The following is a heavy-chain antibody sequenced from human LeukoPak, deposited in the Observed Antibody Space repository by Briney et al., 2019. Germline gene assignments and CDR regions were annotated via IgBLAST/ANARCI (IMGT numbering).Heavy chain of an antibody. J-gene: IGHJ5*02. D-gene: IGHD5-12*01. CDR2: IYSTGTT. V-gene: IGHV4-38-2*02. Sequence: SETLSLTCTVSGYSISSGHYWGWIRQPPGKRLEWIGSIYSTGTTYKNPTLRSRVTISVDASKNQFSLNLTSVTAADAAIYYCARDLGYSGFDWAPWGQGTLVTVSS. CDR1: GYSISSGHY. CDR3: ARDLGYSGFDWAP.